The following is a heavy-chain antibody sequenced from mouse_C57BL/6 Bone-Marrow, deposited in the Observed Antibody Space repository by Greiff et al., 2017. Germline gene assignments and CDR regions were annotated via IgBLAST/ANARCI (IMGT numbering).Heavy chain of an antibody. Sequence: VQLQQSGAELARPGASVKLSCKASGYTFTSYGISWVKQRTGQGLEWIGEIYPRSGNTYYTEKFKGKATLTADKYSSTAYMKLRSLTSEDSAVYVCARWTTVVATKDYWGQGTSLTVSS. V-gene: IGHV1-81*01. J-gene: IGHJ2*02. D-gene: IGHD1-1*01. CDR2: IYPRSGNT. CDR1: GYTFTSYG. CDR3: ARWTTVVATKDY.